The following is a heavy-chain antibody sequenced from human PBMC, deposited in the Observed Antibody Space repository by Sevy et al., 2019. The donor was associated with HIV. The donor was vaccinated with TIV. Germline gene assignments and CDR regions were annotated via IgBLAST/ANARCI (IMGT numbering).Heavy chain of an antibody. D-gene: IGHD3-16*01. J-gene: IGHJ4*02. CDR2: IYHSGST. V-gene: IGHV4-4*02. CDR3: ASLQGEYSASDAFSMFFFDY. CDR1: GGSISSDNF. Sequence: SETLSLTCAVSGGSISSDNFWSWVRQPPGKGLEWIGDIYHSGSTNYSPSLGSRVTMSVDKSKNQFSLRLTSVTAADTAVYFCASLQGEYSASDAFSMFFFDYWGQGALVTVSS.